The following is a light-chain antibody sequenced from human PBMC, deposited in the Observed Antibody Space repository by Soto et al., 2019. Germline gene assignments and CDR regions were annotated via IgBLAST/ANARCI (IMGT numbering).Light chain of an antibody. CDR2: GAS. V-gene: IGKV3-20*01. CDR1: QSVTNSF. J-gene: IGKJ1*01. Sequence: EIVLAQSPGTLSFSPGERATLSCRASQSVTNSFLAWYQQKPGQAPRLLIYGASRRATGIPDRFTGSGSGTDFTLTISRLEPEDFAVYYCQQYVSSPCAFGQGTKVEI. CDR3: QQYVSSPCA.